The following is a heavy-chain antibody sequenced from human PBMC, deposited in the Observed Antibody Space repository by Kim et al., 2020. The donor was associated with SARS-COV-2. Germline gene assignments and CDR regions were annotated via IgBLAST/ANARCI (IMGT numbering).Heavy chain of an antibody. Sequence: SETLSLTCSVSGGSISPSGNYWGWVRQPPGKGLEWIGSIYYSGSTYYNPSHKSRVTISVDTSKNPFSLKLNSVTAADTAVYYCARHISRRPGSQLDHWGQRTLVTVSS. V-gene: IGHV4-39*01. J-gene: IGHJ4*02. D-gene: IGHD3-16*02. CDR3: ARHISRRPGSQLDH. CDR1: GGSISPSGNY. CDR2: IYYSGST.